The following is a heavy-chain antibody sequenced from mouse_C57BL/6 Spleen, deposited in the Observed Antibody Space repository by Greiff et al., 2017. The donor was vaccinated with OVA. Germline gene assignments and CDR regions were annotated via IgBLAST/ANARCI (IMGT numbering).Heavy chain of an antibody. D-gene: IGHD2-12*01. J-gene: IGHJ4*01. V-gene: IGHV3-6*01. CDR3: ARIRSYDYYAMDY. CDR2: ISYDGSN. Sequence: EVQLQQSGPGLVKPSQSLSLTCSVTGYSITSGYYWNWIRQFPGNKLEWMGYISYDGSNNYNPSLKNRISITRDTSKNQFFLKLNSVTTEDTATYYCARIRSYDYYAMDYWGQGTSVTVSS. CDR1: GYSITSGYY.